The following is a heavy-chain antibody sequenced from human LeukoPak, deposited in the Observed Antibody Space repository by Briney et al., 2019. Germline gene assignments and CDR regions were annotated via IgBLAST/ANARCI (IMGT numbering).Heavy chain of an antibody. J-gene: IGHJ4*02. CDR3: ARDWGPSSGYLDDY. CDR1: GYTFTNYG. D-gene: IGHD3-22*01. V-gene: IGHV1-18*01. CDR2: ISVYNGNT. Sequence: ASVKVSCKASGYTFTNYGISWVRQAPGQGLEWMGWISVYNGNTNYAQKLQGRVTMTTDTSTSTAYMELRSLRSDDTAVYYCARDWGPSSGYLDDYWGQGTLVTVSS.